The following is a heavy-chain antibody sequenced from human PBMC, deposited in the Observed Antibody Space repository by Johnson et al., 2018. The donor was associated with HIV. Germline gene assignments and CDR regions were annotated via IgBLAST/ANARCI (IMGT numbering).Heavy chain of an antibody. CDR2: IRYDGSNK. J-gene: IGHJ3*02. V-gene: IGHV3-30*02. Sequence: QVQLVESGGGVVQPGGSLRLSCAAPGFTFSSYGMHWVRQAPGKGLERVAFIRYDGSNKYYADSVKGRFTISRDNSKNTVFLQMNSLRPEDTAMYYCAAYYDFWSGSYTSGFDIWGQGTMVTVSS. CDR3: AAYYDFWSGSYTSGFDI. CDR1: GFTFSSYG. D-gene: IGHD3-3*01.